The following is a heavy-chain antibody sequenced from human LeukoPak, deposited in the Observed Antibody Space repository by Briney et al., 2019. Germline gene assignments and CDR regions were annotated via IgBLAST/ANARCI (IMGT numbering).Heavy chain of an antibody. CDR3: ARFGDFWREFDP. V-gene: IGHV1-18*04. Sequence: ASVKVSCKASGYTFTGYYMHWVRQAPGQGLEWMGWISAYNGNTNYAQKLQGRVTMTTDTSTSTAYMELRSLRSDDTAVYYCARFGDFWREFDPWGQGTLVTVSS. J-gene: IGHJ5*02. CDR2: ISAYNGNT. CDR1: GYTFTGYY. D-gene: IGHD3-3*01.